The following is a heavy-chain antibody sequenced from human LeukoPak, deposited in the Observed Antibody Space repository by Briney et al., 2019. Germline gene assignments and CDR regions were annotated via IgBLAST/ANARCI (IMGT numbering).Heavy chain of an antibody. CDR1: GGSISSSSYY. CDR2: IYYSGST. CDR3: ARRPVPHRLPSYYFDY. J-gene: IGHJ4*02. Sequence: KSSETLSLTCTVSGGSISSSSYYWGWIRQPPGKGLEWIGSIYYSGSTYYNPSLKSRVTISVDTSKNQFSLKLSSVTAADTAVYYCARRPVPHRLPSYYFDYWGQGTLVTVSS. V-gene: IGHV4-39*01. D-gene: IGHD6-6*01.